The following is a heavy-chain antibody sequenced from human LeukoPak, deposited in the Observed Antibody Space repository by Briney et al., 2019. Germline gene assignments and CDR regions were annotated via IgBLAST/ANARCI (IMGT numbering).Heavy chain of an antibody. V-gene: IGHV3-21*01. CDR2: ISSSGNYI. Sequence: GGSLRLSCAASGFTFTSYSMNWVRQAPGKGLEWVSSISSSGNYIYYADSLKGRFTISRDNAKNSRYLQMNSLRAEDTAVYYCARGGRGTIIMIVVAALDYWGQGTLVTVSS. CDR1: GFTFTSYS. CDR3: ARGGRGTIIMIVVAALDY. J-gene: IGHJ4*02. D-gene: IGHD3-22*01.